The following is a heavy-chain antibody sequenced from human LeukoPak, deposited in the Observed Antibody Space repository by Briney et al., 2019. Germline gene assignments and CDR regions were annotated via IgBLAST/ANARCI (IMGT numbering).Heavy chain of an antibody. Sequence: GGSLRLSCAASGFTFSSYAMSWVRQAPGKGLEWVSAISGSGGSTYYADSVKGRFTISRDNSKNTLYLQMNSLRAEDTAVYYYAKNDRRYYGSGTYYVDYWGQGTLVTVSS. CDR3: AKNDRRYYGSGTYYVDY. CDR1: GFTFSSYA. V-gene: IGHV3-23*01. J-gene: IGHJ4*02. D-gene: IGHD3-10*01. CDR2: ISGSGGST.